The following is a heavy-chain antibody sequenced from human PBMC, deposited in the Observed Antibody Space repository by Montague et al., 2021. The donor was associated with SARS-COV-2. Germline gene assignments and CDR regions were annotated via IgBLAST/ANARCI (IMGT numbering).Heavy chain of an antibody. J-gene: IGHJ4*02. Sequence: CAISGDSDCIEALTWNWVEHLSSVQLQFQVGSNFRFEWTSDYATSVEGRISIDPDTSKNQFFLHLRSVTPEDTGVYYCVRDTGSAQAGFDARGQGTLVTVSS. D-gene: IGHD4-17*01. CDR3: VRDTGSAQAGFDA. CDR1: GDSDCIEALT. V-gene: IGHV6-1*01. CDR2: SNFRFEWTS.